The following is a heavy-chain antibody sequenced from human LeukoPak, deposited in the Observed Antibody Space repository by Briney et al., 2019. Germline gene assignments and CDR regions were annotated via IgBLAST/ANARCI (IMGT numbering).Heavy chain of an antibody. J-gene: IGHJ4*02. D-gene: IGHD1-26*01. V-gene: IGHV4-59*01. Sequence: SETLSLTCTVSGGSISSYYWSWIRQPPGKGLEWIGTIYYSGSTKNNPSLKSRVTISVDTSKNQFSLKLSSVTAADTAVYYCTSEVGYWGQGTLVTVSS. CDR3: TSEVGY. CDR2: IYYSGST. CDR1: GGSISSYY.